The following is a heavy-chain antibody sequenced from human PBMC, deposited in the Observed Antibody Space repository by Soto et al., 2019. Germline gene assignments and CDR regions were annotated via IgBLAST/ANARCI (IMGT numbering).Heavy chain of an antibody. CDR1: GFNFTSYT. CDR3: VRDRCLCGTCYQTYAFEL. V-gene: IGHV3-21*01. CDR2: ISSGHRYI. J-gene: IGHJ3*01. D-gene: IGHD2-15*01. Sequence: GGSLGLSCVAYGFNFTSYTMNWVRQAPGKGLEWVSSISSGHRYIYHADSVKGRLIISRDDATNSLYLQMTSLRAEDTAVYFCVRDRCLCGTCYQTYAFELWGQGTMVTVSS.